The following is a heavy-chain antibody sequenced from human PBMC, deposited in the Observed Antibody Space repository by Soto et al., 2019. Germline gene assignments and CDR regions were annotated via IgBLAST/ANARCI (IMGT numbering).Heavy chain of an antibody. CDR2: MNTQSDNT. Sequence: QVQLVQSAAEVKKPGASVKVSCKTSGYSFTSYDINWVRQVPGQGLEGMGWMNTQSDNTGYAQNFHGRVTMTRDTSIGNGYMELNSLMADDAAVYYCARGNQYRGFDSWGQGTLVTVSS. CDR3: ARGNQYRGFDS. V-gene: IGHV1-8*01. J-gene: IGHJ5*01. CDR1: GYSFTSYD. D-gene: IGHD5-18*01.